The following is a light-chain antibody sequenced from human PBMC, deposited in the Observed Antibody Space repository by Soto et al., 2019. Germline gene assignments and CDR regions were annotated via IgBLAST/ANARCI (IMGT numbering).Light chain of an antibody. CDR1: SSDVGGYDY. Sequence: QSVLTQPASVSGSPGQSVTISCTGTSSDVGGYDYVSWYQHHPGKAPKLVIYDVTYRPSGVSDRFSGSKSANTAFLTISGLQAEDEADYYCRSYPSSSTYVFGTGT. J-gene: IGLJ1*01. CDR2: DVT. CDR3: RSYPSSSTYV. V-gene: IGLV2-14*01.